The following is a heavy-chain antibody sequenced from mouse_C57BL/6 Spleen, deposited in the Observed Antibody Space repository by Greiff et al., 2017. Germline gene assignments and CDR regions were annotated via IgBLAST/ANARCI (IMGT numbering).Heavy chain of an antibody. V-gene: IGHV7-3*01. CDR3: AIGEGNYVGWFAY. CDR2: IRNKANGYTT. J-gene: IGHJ3*01. Sequence: EVQLVESGGGLVQPGGSLSLSCAASGFTFTDYYMSWVRQPPGKALEWLGFIRNKANGYTTEYSASVKGRFTISRDNSQSILYLQMNALRAEDSATYYCAIGEGNYVGWFAYGGQATLVTVSA. D-gene: IGHD2-1*01. CDR1: GFTFTDYY.